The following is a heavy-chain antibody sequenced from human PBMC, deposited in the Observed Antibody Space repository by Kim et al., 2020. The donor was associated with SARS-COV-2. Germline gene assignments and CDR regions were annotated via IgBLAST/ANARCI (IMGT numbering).Heavy chain of an antibody. Sequence: GGSLRLSCAASGFTFDDYAMHWVRQAPGKGLEWVSGISWNSGSIGYADSVKGRFTISRDNAKNSLYLQMNSLRAEDTALYYCAKGFTYYYDSSGYFFDYWGQGTLVTVSS. CDR2: ISWNSGSI. D-gene: IGHD3-22*01. CDR1: GFTFDDYA. CDR3: AKGFTYYYDSSGYFFDY. J-gene: IGHJ4*02. V-gene: IGHV3-9*01.